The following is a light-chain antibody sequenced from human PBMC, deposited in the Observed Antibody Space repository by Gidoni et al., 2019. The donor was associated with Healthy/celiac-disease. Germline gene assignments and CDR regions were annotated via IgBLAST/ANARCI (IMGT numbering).Light chain of an antibody. CDR2: DDS. Sequence: SYVLTQPPSVSVAPGQTARITCGGNNIGSKSVHWYQQKPGPAPVLVVYDDSHRPSGIPERFSGSNSGNTATLTISRVEAGDEADYYCQVWDSSSDLVVFGGGTKLTVL. CDR3: QVWDSSSDLVV. V-gene: IGLV3-21*02. CDR1: NIGSKS. J-gene: IGLJ2*01.